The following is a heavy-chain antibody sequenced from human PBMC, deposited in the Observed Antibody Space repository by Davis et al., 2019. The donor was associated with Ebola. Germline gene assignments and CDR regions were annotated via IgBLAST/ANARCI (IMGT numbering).Heavy chain of an antibody. Sequence: PGGSLRLSCAASGFTFSSYAMSWVRQAPGKGLEWVSHISASGGSTHYADSVKGRFTISRDNSMNTLFLQMNSLRAEDTAVYYCAKERGPAAEDAYNILTGYYLGPLDYWGQGTLVTVSS. CDR2: ISASGGST. V-gene: IGHV3-23*01. J-gene: IGHJ4*02. CDR1: GFTFSSYA. CDR3: AKERGPAAEDAYNILTGYYLGPLDY. D-gene: IGHD3-9*01.